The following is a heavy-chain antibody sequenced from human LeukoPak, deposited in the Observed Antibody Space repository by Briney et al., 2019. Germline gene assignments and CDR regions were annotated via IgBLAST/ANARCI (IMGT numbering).Heavy chain of an antibody. Sequence: PSETLSLTXAVSGDSVTRNGFYWGWVCQSPGMGLQWVGSISYAGSTYYNPSLRSRITLSLAASKNQFSLRLTSVTAADTGIYYCARLLMTNIVLFWGRGTPVAVSS. D-gene: IGHD2/OR15-2a*01. CDR1: GDSVTRNGFY. CDR3: ARLLMTNIVLF. CDR2: ISYAGST. J-gene: IGHJ4*02. V-gene: IGHV4-39*01.